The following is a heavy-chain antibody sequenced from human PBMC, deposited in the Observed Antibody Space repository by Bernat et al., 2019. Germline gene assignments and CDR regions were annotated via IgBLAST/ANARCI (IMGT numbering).Heavy chain of an antibody. CDR1: GGSISSYY. D-gene: IGHD2-15*01. Sequence: QVQLQESGPGLVKPSETLSLTCTVSGGSISSYYWSWIRQPPGKGLEWIGYIYYSGSTNYNPSLKSRVTISVDTSKNQFSLKLSSVTAADTAVYYCARGSCSGGSCYYYYYYYMDVWGKGTTVTVSS. CDR2: IYYSGST. CDR3: ARGSCSGGSCYYYYYYYMDV. V-gene: IGHV4-59*01. J-gene: IGHJ6*03.